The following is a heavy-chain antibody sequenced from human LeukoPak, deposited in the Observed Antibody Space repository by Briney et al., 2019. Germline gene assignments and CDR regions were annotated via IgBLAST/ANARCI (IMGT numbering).Heavy chain of an antibody. CDR3: AREMATNPKTCFDY. V-gene: IGHV4-61*02. CDR2: IYTSGST. CDR1: GGSISSSSYY. J-gene: IGHJ4*02. Sequence: SETLSLTCTVSGGSISSSSYYWSWIRQPAGKGLEWIGRIYTSGSTNYNPSLKSRVTISVDTSKNQLSLKLSSVTAADTAVYYCAREMATNPKTCFDYWGQGTLVTVSS. D-gene: IGHD5-24*01.